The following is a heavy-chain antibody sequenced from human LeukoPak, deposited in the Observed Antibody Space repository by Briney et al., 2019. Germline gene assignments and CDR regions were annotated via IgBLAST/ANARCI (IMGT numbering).Heavy chain of an antibody. CDR1: GFTFTTYW. V-gene: IGHV3-74*01. D-gene: IGHD2/OR15-2a*01. Sequence: GGSLRLSCAASGFTFTTYWMHWVRQAPGKGLVWVSHINSDGSITSYADSVKGRFTISRDDAKNTLYLQMNSLRAEDTAVYYCAREVVIVPDYFYYGLDVWGQGTTVTVSS. J-gene: IGHJ6*02. CDR2: INSDGSIT. CDR3: AREVVIVPDYFYYGLDV.